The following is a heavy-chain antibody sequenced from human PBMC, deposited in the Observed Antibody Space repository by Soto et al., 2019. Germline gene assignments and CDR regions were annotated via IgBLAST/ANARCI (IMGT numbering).Heavy chain of an antibody. D-gene: IGHD2-15*01. Sequence: SETLSLTCAVYGGSSSGYYWSWIRQPPGKGLEWIGEINHSGSTNYNPSLKSRVTISVDTSKNQFSLKLSSVAAADTAVYYCAIVVVAATPEYAFDYWGQGTLVTVSS. J-gene: IGHJ4*02. CDR1: GGSSSGYY. CDR2: INHSGST. V-gene: IGHV4-34*01. CDR3: AIVVVAATPEYAFDY.